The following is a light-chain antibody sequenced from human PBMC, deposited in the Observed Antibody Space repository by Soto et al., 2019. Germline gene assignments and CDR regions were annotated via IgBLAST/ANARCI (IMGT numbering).Light chain of an antibody. J-gene: IGKJ1*01. V-gene: IGKV2-28*01. CDR1: QSLLHSNGYNY. CDR2: LGS. Sequence: DIVMTQSPLSRPVTPGEPAPISCRSGQSLLHSNGYNYLDWYLQKPGQSPQLLIYLGSNRASGVPDRFSGSGSGTDFTLKISRVEAEDVGVYYCMQPLQSWTFGQGTKVDIK. CDR3: MQPLQSWT.